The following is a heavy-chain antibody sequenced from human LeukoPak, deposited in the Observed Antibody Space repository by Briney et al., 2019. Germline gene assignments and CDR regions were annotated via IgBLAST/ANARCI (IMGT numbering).Heavy chain of an antibody. D-gene: IGHD5-24*01. CDR3: ARAEITNDGYNSAFDV. J-gene: IGHJ3*01. V-gene: IGHV1-46*01. CDR1: GYTFTGYY. Sequence: GASVKVSCKASGYTFTGYYMHWVRQAPGQGLEWMGIINPGGGSTHYAQQFQGRLTMTSDMSTSTVYMEVTSLRSEDTAVYYCARAEITNDGYNSAFDVWGLGTMVTVSS. CDR2: INPGGGST.